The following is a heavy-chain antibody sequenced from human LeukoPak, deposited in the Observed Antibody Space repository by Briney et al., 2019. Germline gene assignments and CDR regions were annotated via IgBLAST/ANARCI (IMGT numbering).Heavy chain of an antibody. J-gene: IGHJ3*02. V-gene: IGHV3-7*01. Sequence: PGGSLRLSCVGSGFSFRSHWVNWVRQSPGGALEWVANIKPEGSDKYYVDSARGRFTVSRDNAMNSAFLQMNSLRAEDTAIYYCATISAQTFDIWGQGTLVSVSS. D-gene: IGHD5-24*01. CDR3: ATISAQTFDI. CDR1: GFSFRSHW. CDR2: IKPEGSDK.